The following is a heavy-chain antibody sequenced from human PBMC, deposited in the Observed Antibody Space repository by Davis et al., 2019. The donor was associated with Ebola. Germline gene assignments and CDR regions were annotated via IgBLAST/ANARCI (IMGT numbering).Heavy chain of an antibody. D-gene: IGHD3-10*01. CDR1: GGSISSYY. V-gene: IGHV4-59*12. CDR2: IYYSGST. Sequence: MPSETLSLTCTVSGGSISSYYWSWIRQPPGKGLEWIGYIYYSGSTNYNPSLKSRVTISVDTSKNQFSLKLSSVTAADTAVYYCARRLWFGFYYLKNWFDPWGQGTLVTVSS. CDR3: ARRLWFGFYYLKNWFDP. J-gene: IGHJ5*02.